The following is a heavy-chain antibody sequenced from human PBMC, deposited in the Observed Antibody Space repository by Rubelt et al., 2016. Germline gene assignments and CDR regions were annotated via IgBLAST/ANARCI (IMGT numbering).Heavy chain of an antibody. CDR3: GNSRSRYYYDSSGYEYYFDY. Sequence: QVTLRESGPALVKPTQTLTLTCTLSGFSLSTSGMCVSLIRQPPGKALEWLARIDWDDDKKYSTSLKTRLTVSKDTSKNQVVLTMTNMDPVDTATYYCGNSRSRYYYDSSGYEYYFDYWGQGTLVTVSS. J-gene: IGHJ4*02. D-gene: IGHD3-22*01. CDR1: GFSLSTSGMC. V-gene: IGHV2-70*15. CDR2: IDWDDDK.